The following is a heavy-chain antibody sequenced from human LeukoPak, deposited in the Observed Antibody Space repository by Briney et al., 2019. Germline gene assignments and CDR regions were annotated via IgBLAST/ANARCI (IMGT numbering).Heavy chain of an antibody. J-gene: IGHJ4*02. D-gene: IGHD3-10*01. CDR1: GGSFSGYY. V-gene: IGHV4-34*01. Sequence: SETLSLTCAVYGGSFSGYYWSWIRQPPGKGLEWIGEINHSGSTYYNPSLKSRVTISVDKSKNQFSLKLSSVTAADTAVYYCARGGGSGSYSFDYWGQGTLVTVSS. CDR2: INHSGST. CDR3: ARGGGSGSYSFDY.